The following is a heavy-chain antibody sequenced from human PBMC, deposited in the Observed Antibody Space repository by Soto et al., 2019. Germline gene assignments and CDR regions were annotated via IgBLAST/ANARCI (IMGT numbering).Heavy chain of an antibody. CDR1: GFTFSSYA. CDR2: ISGSGGST. V-gene: IGHV3-23*01. Sequence: PWGSLRLSCAASGFTFSSYAMSWVRQAPGKELERVSAISGSGGSTYYADSVKGRFTISRDNSKNTLYLQMNSLRAEDTAVYYCAIRGPTGEFFYWGQGTLVTVSS. CDR3: AIRGPTGEFFY. D-gene: IGHD7-27*01. J-gene: IGHJ4*02.